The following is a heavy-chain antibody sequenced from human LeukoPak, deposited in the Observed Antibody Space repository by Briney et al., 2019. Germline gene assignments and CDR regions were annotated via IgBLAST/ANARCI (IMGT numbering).Heavy chain of an antibody. Sequence: ASVKVSCKASGYTFSSYGISWVRQAPGQGLEWVGWISAYSGDTIYAQKLQGRVTMTTDTSTSTAYMELRSLISDDTAVYYCARDFTPYCSSTSRSWFDPWGQGTLVTVSS. CDR2: ISAYSGDT. V-gene: IGHV1-18*01. CDR3: ARDFTPYCSSTSRSWFDP. J-gene: IGHJ5*02. CDR1: GYTFSSYG. D-gene: IGHD2-2*01.